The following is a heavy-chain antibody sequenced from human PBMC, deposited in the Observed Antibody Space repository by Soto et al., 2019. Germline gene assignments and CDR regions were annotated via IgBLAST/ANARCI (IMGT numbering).Heavy chain of an antibody. CDR3: ARGSQLERDALDI. J-gene: IGHJ3*02. CDR1: GVSINSGGYY. Sequence: QVQLQESGPGLVKPSQTLSLTCSVSGVSINSGGYYWSWLRHHPGKGLEWIGYIYYTGHTFYNASRKSRVAMSLDTSENQFSLKLSSVTAADTAVYYCARGSQLERDALDIWGQGTMVTVSS. CDR2: IYYTGHT. V-gene: IGHV4-31*03. D-gene: IGHD1-1*01.